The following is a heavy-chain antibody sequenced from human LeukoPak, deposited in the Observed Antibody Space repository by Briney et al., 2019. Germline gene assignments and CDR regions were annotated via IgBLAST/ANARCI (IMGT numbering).Heavy chain of an antibody. Sequence: GASVKVSCKASGYTFSGYYMHWVRQAPGQGLEWMGWINPNTGRTNYAQNFQGRVTMTSDTSISTAYMELNSLRSDDTAVYYCARVRSADYGDAFDIWGQGTMVTVSS. CDR2: INPNTGRT. V-gene: IGHV1-2*02. CDR3: ARVRSADYGDAFDI. CDR1: GYTFSGYY. J-gene: IGHJ3*02. D-gene: IGHD4-17*01.